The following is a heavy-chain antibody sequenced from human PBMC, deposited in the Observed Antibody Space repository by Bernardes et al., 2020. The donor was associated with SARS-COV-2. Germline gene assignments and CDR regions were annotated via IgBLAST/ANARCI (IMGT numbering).Heavy chain of an antibody. D-gene: IGHD2-15*01. CDR2: VFENGNT. CDR1: GGSIRSYH. Sequence: SETLSLTCTVSGGSIRSYHWSWIRQSPEQGLEWIGYVFENGNTNYSPSLRSRVTISIDTSNNQFSLTLKSVTAADTAVYYCARRARVGGSHFDTWGQGIPVTVSS. J-gene: IGHJ4*02. V-gene: IGHV4-59*01. CDR3: ARRARVGGSHFDT.